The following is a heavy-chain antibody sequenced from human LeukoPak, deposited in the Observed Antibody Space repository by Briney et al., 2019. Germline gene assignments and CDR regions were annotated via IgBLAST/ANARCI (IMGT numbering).Heavy chain of an antibody. V-gene: IGHV3-30*18. CDR3: AKDPYYYDSSGYCFDY. D-gene: IGHD3-22*01. Sequence: GGSLRLSCAASGFTFSSYGMHWVRQAPGKGLEWVAVISYDGSNKYYADSVKGRFTISRDNSKNTLYLQMNSLRAEDTAVYYCAKDPYYYDSSGYCFDYWGQGTLVTVSS. J-gene: IGHJ4*02. CDR1: GFTFSSYG. CDR2: ISYDGSNK.